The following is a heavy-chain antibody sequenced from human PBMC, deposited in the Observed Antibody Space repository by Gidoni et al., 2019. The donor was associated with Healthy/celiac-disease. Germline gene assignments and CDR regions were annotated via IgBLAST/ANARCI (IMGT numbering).Heavy chain of an antibody. CDR3: ASAYFDFWSGYYDSGGAFDI. V-gene: IGHV3-30-3*01. Sequence: QVQLVESGGGVVQPGRSLRLSCVASGFTFSSYAMTWVRHAPGKGLEWVAVISYDGSNKYYADSVKGRFTISRDNSKNTLYLQINSLRAEDTAVYYCASAYFDFWSGYYDSGGAFDIWGQGTMVTVSS. CDR2: ISYDGSNK. D-gene: IGHD3-3*01. J-gene: IGHJ3*02. CDR1: GFTFSSYA.